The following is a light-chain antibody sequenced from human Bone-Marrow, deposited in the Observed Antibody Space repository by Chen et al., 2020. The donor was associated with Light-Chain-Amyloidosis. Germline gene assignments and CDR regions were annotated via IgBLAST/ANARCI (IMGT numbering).Light chain of an antibody. CDR3: QVWDRSSDRPV. J-gene: IGLJ3*02. CDR2: DDS. V-gene: IGLV3-21*02. Sequence: SYALTQPSSVSGPPGQQDTLACGGNNTGSTSVHWYQQTPGQAPLLVVYDDSDRPSGIPERLSGSNSGNTATLTISRVEAGDEADYYCQVWDRSSDRPVFGGGTKLTVL. CDR1: NTGSTS.